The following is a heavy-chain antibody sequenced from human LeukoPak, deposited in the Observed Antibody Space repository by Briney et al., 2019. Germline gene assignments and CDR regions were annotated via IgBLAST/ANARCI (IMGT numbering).Heavy chain of an antibody. D-gene: IGHD3-10*01. CDR2: YYSGST. CDR3: ARHRITMVRGVIGLFDY. Sequence: YYSGSTNYNPSLKSRVTISVDTSKNQFSLKLSSVTAADTAVYYCARHRITMVRGVIGLFDYWGQGTLVTVSS. J-gene: IGHJ4*02. V-gene: IGHV4-59*08.